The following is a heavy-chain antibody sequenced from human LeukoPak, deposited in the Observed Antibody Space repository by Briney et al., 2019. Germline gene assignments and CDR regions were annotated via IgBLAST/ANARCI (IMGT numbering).Heavy chain of an antibody. CDR2: IIPIFGIA. J-gene: IGHJ4*02. D-gene: IGHD3-22*01. Sequence: ASVKVSCKASGGTFSSYAISWVRQAPGQGLEWMGRIIPIFGIANYAQKFQGRVTITADKSTGTAYMELSSLRSEDTAVYYCASGGGYYYDSSGYWFDYWGQGTLVTVSS. CDR3: ASGGGYYYDSSGYWFDY. V-gene: IGHV1-69*04. CDR1: GGTFSSYA.